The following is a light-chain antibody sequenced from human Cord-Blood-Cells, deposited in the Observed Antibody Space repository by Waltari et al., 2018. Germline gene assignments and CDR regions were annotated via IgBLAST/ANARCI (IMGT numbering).Light chain of an antibody. J-gene: IGLJ1*01. CDR2: DVS. V-gene: IGLV2-14*01. CDR3: SSYTSSSTYV. CDR1: SSDAGRYDY. Sequence: QSALTQPASLSASPRQSITLSCTGISSDAGRYDYVSWYQQHPGKAPKLMIYDVSNRPSGVSNRFSGSKSGNTASLTISGLQAEDEADYYCSSYTSSSTYVFGTGTKVTVL.